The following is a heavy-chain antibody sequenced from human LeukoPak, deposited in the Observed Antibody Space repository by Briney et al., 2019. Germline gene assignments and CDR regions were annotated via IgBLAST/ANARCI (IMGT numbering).Heavy chain of an antibody. J-gene: IGHJ5*02. V-gene: IGHV4-34*01. D-gene: IGHD1-1*01. CDR2: INHSGST. CDR3: ARGGRYWKAQRGSRFDP. Sequence: SETLSLTCAVYGGSFSGYYWSWIRQPPGKGLEWIGEINHSGSTNYNPSLKSRVTISVDTSKNQFSPKLSSVTAADTAVYYCARGGRYWKAQRGSRFDPWGLGTLVTVSS. CDR1: GGSFSGYY.